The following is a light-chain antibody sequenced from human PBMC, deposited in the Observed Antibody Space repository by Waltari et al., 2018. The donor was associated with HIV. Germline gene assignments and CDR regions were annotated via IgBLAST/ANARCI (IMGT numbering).Light chain of an antibody. Sequence: ETVMTQSPDILSVSPGERPTLSCRASQSVGGDVAWYQQKPGQAPRLLIYGATSRATGIPASFSASGSGTEFILTISSLQSEDFAVYFCQQYNHWPLTFGGGTKVEIK. CDR2: GAT. CDR3: QQYNHWPLT. V-gene: IGKV3-15*01. J-gene: IGKJ4*01. CDR1: QSVGGD.